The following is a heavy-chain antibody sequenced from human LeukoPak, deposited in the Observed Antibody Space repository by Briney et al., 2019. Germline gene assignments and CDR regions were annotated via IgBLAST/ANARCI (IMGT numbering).Heavy chain of an antibody. CDR3: ATGSHRSDYYGGD. J-gene: IGHJ4*02. D-gene: IGHD3-3*01. CDR2: ISSSSSAI. V-gene: IGHV3-48*02. CDR1: GFTFSSYG. Sequence: PGGSLRLSCAASGFTFSSYGMNWVRQAPGKGLEWLSYISSSSSAIKYADSVKGRFTISRDNAKNSLYLQMNSLRDEDTAVYYCATGSHRSDYYGGDWGQGTLVTVSS.